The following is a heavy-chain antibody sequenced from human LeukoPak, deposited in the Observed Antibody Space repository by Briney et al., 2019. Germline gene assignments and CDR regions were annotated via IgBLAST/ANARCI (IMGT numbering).Heavy chain of an antibody. D-gene: IGHD3-22*01. J-gene: IGHJ4*02. CDR3: AKDRRAMIIPTGGFD. CDR1: GFTFSSYG. Sequence: GGSLRLSCAASGFTFSSYGMHWVRQAPGKGLEWVAGVSGSATKTYYADSVKGRFTISRDKSKSTLYLHMNNLRPEDTAVYYCAKDRRAMIIPTGGFDWGQGTLVTVSS. V-gene: IGHV3-23*01. CDR2: VSGSATKT.